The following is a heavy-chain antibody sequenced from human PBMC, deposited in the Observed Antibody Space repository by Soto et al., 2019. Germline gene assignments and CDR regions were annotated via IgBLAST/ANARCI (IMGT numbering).Heavy chain of an antibody. CDR1: IHLHQLL. CDR3: ARNRGLVGGLDG. CDR2: INPSGGST. J-gene: IGHJ6*03. Sequence: SVSLLQGIWIHLHQLLYALGATGPGQGLEWMGIINPSGGSTSYAQKFQGRVTMTRDTSTSTVYMELSSLRSEDTAVYYCARNRGLVGGLDGWG. V-gene: IGHV1-46*01. D-gene: IGHD1-26*01.